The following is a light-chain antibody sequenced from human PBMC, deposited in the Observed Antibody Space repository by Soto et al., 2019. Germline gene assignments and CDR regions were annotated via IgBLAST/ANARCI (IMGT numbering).Light chain of an antibody. Sequence: DIVMTQSPDSLAVSLGERATINCKSSQSVLYSSNSKNYLAWYQQKPGQPPKLLIYWASTRESGVPDRFSGSGSGTDFTHTISSLQAEDVAVYYCQQYFTTPLTFGGGTKVEIK. CDR1: QSVLYSSNSKNY. CDR3: QQYFTTPLT. J-gene: IGKJ4*01. V-gene: IGKV4-1*01. CDR2: WAS.